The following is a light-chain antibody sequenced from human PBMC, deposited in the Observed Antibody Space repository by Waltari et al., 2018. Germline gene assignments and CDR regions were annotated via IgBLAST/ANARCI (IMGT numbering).Light chain of an antibody. V-gene: IGLV2-14*03. CDR2: DVS. CDR1: SRDGGGYNY. Sequence: QSALTQPASVSGSPGQSITISCTGTSRDGGGYNYVTWYQHYPGKAPKLLIYDVSQRPSRVSNRFSASRSGNTASLTISGLQAEDEADYYCNSYTSDNTFVFGTGTKVTVL. J-gene: IGLJ1*01. CDR3: NSYTSDNTFV.